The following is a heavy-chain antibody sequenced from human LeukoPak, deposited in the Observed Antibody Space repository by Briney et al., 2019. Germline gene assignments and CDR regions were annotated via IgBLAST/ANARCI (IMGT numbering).Heavy chain of an antibody. J-gene: IGHJ4*02. Sequence: GGSLRLSCAGSGFNFNNYAMHWVRQAPGKGLEWLSGISCGTRGYADSVKGRFTISRDNAKNSVYLQMNSLRAEDTALYYCARGSGSSWYFYFDYWGQGTLVTVSS. CDR2: ISCGTR. V-gene: IGHV3-9*01. CDR1: GFNFNNYA. CDR3: ARGSGSSWYFYFDY. D-gene: IGHD6-13*01.